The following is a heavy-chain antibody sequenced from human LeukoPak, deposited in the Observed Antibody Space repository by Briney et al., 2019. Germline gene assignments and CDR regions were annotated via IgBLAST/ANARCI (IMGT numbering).Heavy chain of an antibody. J-gene: IGHJ3*02. CDR1: GYTFTSYY. CDR3: ARDFRYDSSGYYRLLGAFDI. D-gene: IGHD3-22*01. Sequence: ASVTVSCKASGYTFTSYYMHWVRQAPGQGLEWMGLINPSGGSTSYAQKFQDRVTMTRDTSTSTVYMELSSLRSEDTAVYYCARDFRYDSSGYYRLLGAFDIWGQGTMVTVSS. CDR2: INPSGGST. V-gene: IGHV1-46*01.